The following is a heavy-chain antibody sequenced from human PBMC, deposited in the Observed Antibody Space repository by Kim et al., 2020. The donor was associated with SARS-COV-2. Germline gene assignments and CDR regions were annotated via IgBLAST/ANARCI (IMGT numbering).Heavy chain of an antibody. V-gene: IGHV3-23*01. CDR2: INARRTT. CDR1: GFSFVDYA. CDR3: AKTIVEARFFDY. Sequence: GGSLRLSCAASGFSFVDYAMGWVRQAPGKGLEWVSTINARRTTYYSDSVKGRFTISRDSSKNVLDLQMNSLRADDTAVYYCAKTIVEARFFDYWGQGTLV. D-gene: IGHD6-6*01. J-gene: IGHJ4*02.